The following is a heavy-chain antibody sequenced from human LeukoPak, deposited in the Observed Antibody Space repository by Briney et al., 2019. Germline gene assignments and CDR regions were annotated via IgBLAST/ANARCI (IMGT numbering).Heavy chain of an antibody. J-gene: IGHJ3*02. CDR2: INHSGST. V-gene: IGHV4-34*01. Sequence: SEILSLTCAVYGGSFSGYYWSWIRQPPGKGLEWIGEINHSGSTNYNPSLKSRVTISVDTSKNQFSLKLSSVTAADTAVYYCARFPTNNAFDIWGQGTMVTVSS. CDR3: ARFPTNNAFDI. CDR1: GGSFSGYY.